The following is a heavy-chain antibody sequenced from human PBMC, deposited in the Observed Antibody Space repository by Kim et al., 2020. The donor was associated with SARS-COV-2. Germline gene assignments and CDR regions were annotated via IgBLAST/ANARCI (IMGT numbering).Heavy chain of an antibody. J-gene: IGHJ5*02. Sequence: ASVKVSCKASGYTFTNYAINWVRQAPGQGLEWMGWINANTGNPTYAQGFTGQFVFSLDTSVSTAYLQIRSLKAEDTAVYYCARAYSGFDFFWFDPWGQGTLVTVSS. CDR3: ARAYSGFDFFWFDP. V-gene: IGHV7-4-1*01. CDR2: INANTGNP. CDR1: GYTFTNYA. D-gene: IGHD5-12*01.